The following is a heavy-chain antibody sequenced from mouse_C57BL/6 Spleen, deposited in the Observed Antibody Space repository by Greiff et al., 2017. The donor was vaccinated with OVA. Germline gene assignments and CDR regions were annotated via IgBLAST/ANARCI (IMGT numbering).Heavy chain of an antibody. V-gene: IGHV1-82*01. Sequence: QVQLKESGPELVKPGASVKISCKASGYAFSSSWMNWVKQRPGKGLEWIGRIYPGDGDTNYNGKFKGKATLTADKSSSTAYMQLSSLTSEDSAVYFCSLNRFAYWGQGTLVTVSA. CDR2: IYPGDGDT. CDR3: SLNRFAY. CDR1: GYAFSSSW. J-gene: IGHJ3*01.